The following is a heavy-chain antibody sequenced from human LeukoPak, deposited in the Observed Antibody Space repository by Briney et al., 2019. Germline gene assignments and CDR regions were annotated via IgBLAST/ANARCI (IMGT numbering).Heavy chain of an antibody. V-gene: IGHV3-11*06. D-gene: IGHD6-19*01. CDR1: GFTFSDYY. CDR2: ISSSSSYI. CDR3: ARGDKSSAWYFLDY. J-gene: IGHJ4*02. Sequence: GGSLRLSCAASGFTFSDYYMSWIRQAPGKGLEWVSSISSSSSYIYYADSVKGRFTISRDNAKNSLYLQMNSLRAEDTAVYYCARGDKSSAWYFLDYWGQGTLVTVSS.